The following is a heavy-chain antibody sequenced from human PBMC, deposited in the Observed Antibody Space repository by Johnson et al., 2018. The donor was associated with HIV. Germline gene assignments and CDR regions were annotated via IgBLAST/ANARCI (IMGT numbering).Heavy chain of an antibody. V-gene: IGHV3-20*04. CDR1: GFTFDDHG. Sequence: VQVVESGGGVVRPGGSLRLSCAASGFTFDDHGMSWVRQAPGKGLEWVSGINWNGGSTGHADSVKGRVTISRDNAKNSLYLQMHSLRAEDTAVYYCARDGGRYYDFWSGRGDAFDIWGQGTMVTVSS. J-gene: IGHJ3*02. CDR2: INWNGGST. D-gene: IGHD3-3*01. CDR3: ARDGGRYYDFWSGRGDAFDI.